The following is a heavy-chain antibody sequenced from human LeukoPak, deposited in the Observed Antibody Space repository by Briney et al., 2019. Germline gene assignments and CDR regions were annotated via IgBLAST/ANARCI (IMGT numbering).Heavy chain of an antibody. V-gene: IGHV4-30-2*01. CDR3: ARHGVAGRAYYYYYMDV. D-gene: IGHD6-19*01. CDR1: GGSISSGGYY. CDR2: IYHSGST. J-gene: IGHJ6*03. Sequence: KSSETLSLTCTVSGGSISSGGYYWSWIRQPPGKGLEWIGYIYHSGSTYYNPSLKSRVTISVDRSKNQFSLKLSSVTAADTAVYYCARHGVAGRAYYYYYMDVWGKGTTVTVSS.